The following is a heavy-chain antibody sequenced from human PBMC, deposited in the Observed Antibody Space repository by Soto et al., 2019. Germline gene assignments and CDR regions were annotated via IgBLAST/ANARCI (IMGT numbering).Heavy chain of an antibody. J-gene: IGHJ4*02. CDR2: IYPADSDT. Sequence: EVQLVQSGAEVKKPGESLKISCQVSGYTFSNHWIAWMRQMPGEGLEWMGIIYPADSDTRYNPSFQGQVTISADKSISTAYLQWSSLKASDTAIYYCARNLRLGGSTSSGSDYWGQGTLVTVSS. V-gene: IGHV5-51*01. D-gene: IGHD6-6*01. CDR3: ARNLRLGGSTSSGSDY. CDR1: GYTFSNHW.